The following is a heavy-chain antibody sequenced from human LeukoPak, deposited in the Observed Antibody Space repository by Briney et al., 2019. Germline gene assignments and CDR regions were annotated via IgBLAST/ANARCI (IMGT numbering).Heavy chain of an antibody. J-gene: IGHJ4*02. CDR2: IYYSGSP. CDR1: GGSTSNYY. V-gene: IGHV4-59*01. Sequence: SETLSLTCTVSGGSTSNYYWSWIRQPPGKGLELIGFIYYSGSPNYNPSLKSRVTISVDSSKNQFSLRLSSVTPADTAVYYCARGGPVYYYGSGSDFFNYWGQGTLVTVSS. CDR3: ARGGPVYYYGSGSDFFNY. D-gene: IGHD3-10*01.